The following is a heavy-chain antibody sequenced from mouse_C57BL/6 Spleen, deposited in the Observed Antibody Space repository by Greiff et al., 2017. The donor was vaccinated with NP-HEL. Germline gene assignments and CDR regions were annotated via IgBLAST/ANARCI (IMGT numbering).Heavy chain of an antibody. CDR2: IYPGDGDT. V-gene: IGHV1-82*01. CDR3: ARSGDGYYGYFDY. CDR1: GYAFSSSW. J-gene: IGHJ2*01. Sequence: QVQLQQSGPELVKPGASVKISCKASGYAFSSSWMNWVKQRPGKGLEWIGRIYPGDGDTNYNGKFKGKATLTADKSSSTAYMQLSSLTSEDSAVYVCARSGDGYYGYFDYWGQGTTLTVSS. D-gene: IGHD2-3*01.